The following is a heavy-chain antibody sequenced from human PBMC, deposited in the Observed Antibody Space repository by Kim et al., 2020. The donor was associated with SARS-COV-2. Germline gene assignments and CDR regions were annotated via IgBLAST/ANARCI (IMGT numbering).Heavy chain of an antibody. CDR2: IIPIFGTA. V-gene: IGHV1-69*13. CDR1: GGTFSSYA. Sequence: SVKVSCKASGGTFSSYAISWVRQAPGQGLEWMGGIIPIFGTANYAQKFQGRVTITADESTSTAYMELSSLRSEDTAVYYCARETYYGDYYYGMDVWGQGTTVTVSS. CDR3: ARETYYGDYYYGMDV. D-gene: IGHD4-17*01. J-gene: IGHJ6*02.